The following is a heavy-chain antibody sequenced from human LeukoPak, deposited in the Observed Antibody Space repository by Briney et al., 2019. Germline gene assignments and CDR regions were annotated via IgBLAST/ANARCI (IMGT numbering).Heavy chain of an antibody. J-gene: IGHJ4*02. CDR3: TRDPAGYAYGYSFFDY. D-gene: IGHD3-22*01. Sequence: GGSLRLSCTASGFTFGDYAMSWFRQAPGKGLEWVGFIRSETYGGTTEYAASVKGRFSISRDDSKSIAYLQMSSLKTEDTAVYFCTRDPAGYAYGYSFFDYWGQGTLVTVSS. V-gene: IGHV3-49*03. CDR1: GFTFGDYA. CDR2: IRSETYGGTT.